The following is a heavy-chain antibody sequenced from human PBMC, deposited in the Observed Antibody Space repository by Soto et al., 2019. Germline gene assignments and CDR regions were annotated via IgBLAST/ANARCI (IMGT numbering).Heavy chain of an antibody. CDR2: IWYDGSNK. CDR3: ATDKLMPPPPPPSGRNV. D-gene: IGHD1-1*01. J-gene: IGHJ6*03. V-gene: IGHV3-33*01. CDR1: GFTFSSYG. Sequence: QTGGSLRLSCAASGFTFSSYGMHWVRQAPGKGLEWVAVIWYDGSNKYYADSVKGRFTISRDNSKNTLYLQMNSLRAEDTAVYYCATDKLMPPPPPPSGRNVGAKGPRV.